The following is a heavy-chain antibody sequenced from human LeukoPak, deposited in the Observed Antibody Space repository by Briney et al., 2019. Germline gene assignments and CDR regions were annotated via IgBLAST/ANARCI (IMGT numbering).Heavy chain of an antibody. CDR2: IKDSGSA. CDR3: AREGSSSY. V-gene: IGHV4-34*01. J-gene: IGHJ4*02. Sequence: SETLSLTCAVYGGSFSGYYWSWIRQPPGKGLEWIGEIKDSGSANYNPSLKSRVFISVDTSKNQFSLKLRSVTAADTAVYYCAREGSSSYWGQGTLVTVSS. CDR1: GGSFSGYY.